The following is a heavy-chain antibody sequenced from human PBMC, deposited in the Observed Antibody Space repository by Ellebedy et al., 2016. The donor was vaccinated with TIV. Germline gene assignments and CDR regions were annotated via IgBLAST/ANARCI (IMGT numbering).Heavy chain of an antibody. CDR3: ARTDPWQPIDD. CDR2: VYYSGSP. D-gene: IGHD2-21*02. Sequence: TFSGYWMSWVRQAPGKGLEYIGSVYYSGSPHYNPSFKSRVTLSADTSKNQFSLNLRTVTAADTAVYYCARTDPWQPIDDWGQGILVSVSS. CDR1: TFSGYW. J-gene: IGHJ4*02. V-gene: IGHV4-39*01.